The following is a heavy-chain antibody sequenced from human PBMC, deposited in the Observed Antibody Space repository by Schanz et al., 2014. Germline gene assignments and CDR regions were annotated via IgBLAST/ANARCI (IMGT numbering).Heavy chain of an antibody. J-gene: IGHJ3*02. V-gene: IGHV3-33*08. CDR2: IWYDGSSK. D-gene: IGHD3-10*01. Sequence: VQLVESGGGLVQPGGSLRLSCAASAFIFRSYSMHWVRQAPGKGLEWVALIWYDGSSKNHADSVQGRFTISRDNSKNALYLQMDSLRAEDTAVYYCARGIITMVRGGDVGAFDIWGQGTMVTVSS. CDR1: AFIFRSYS. CDR3: ARGIITMVRGGDVGAFDI.